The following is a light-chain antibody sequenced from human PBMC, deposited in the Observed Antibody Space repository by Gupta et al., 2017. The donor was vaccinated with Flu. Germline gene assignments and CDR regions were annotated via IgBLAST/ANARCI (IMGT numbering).Light chain of an antibody. CDR3: SSDTTSSIVV. Sequence: HSALPQPASVSGSPGPSLTISCTGTRSDIGGYNYVSWYQQHPGKPHNLMVHEVSKRPAGVATRFSASKSDNTASLTISGLQEEDEADYYCSSDTTSSIVVFGGGTKLTVL. J-gene: IGLJ2*01. CDR2: EVS. CDR1: RSDIGGYNY. V-gene: IGLV2-14*01.